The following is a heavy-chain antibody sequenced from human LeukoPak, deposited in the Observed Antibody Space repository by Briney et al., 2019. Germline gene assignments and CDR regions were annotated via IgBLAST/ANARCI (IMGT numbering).Heavy chain of an antibody. J-gene: IGHJ3*02. CDR3: AREGYCSGGSCSDAFDI. Sequence: GASVKVSCKASGYTFTAYYMHWVRQAPGQGLEWMGWINPKSGGTNYAQKFQGRVTMTRDTSISTVYMELSTLRSDDTAVYYCAREGYCSGGSCSDAFDIWGQGTMVTVSS. CDR1: GYTFTAYY. CDR2: INPKSGGT. V-gene: IGHV1-2*02. D-gene: IGHD2-15*01.